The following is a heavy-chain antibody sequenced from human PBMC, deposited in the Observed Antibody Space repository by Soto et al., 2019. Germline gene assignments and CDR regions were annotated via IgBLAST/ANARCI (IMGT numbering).Heavy chain of an antibody. CDR1: GGTFSSYY. J-gene: IGHJ4*02. Sequence: ASVKVSCKASGGTFSSYYIHWVRQAPGQGLEWMGWINPNTGVTHYAQRFQGRVIMTRDTSISTAYMDLSRLRSDDAALYFCARVKSGSYFLLLFDYWGQGVLVTVS. CDR2: INPNTGVT. D-gene: IGHD3-10*01. CDR3: ARVKSGSYFLLLFDY. V-gene: IGHV1-2*02.